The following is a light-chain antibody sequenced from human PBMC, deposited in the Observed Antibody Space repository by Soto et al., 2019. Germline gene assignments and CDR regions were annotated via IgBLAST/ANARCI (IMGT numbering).Light chain of an antibody. CDR1: SSNIGAGYD. Sequence: VLAQPPSVSGAPGQRVTISCTGSSSNIGAGYDVHWYQQLPGTAPKLLIYGNSNRPSGVPDRFSGSKSGTSASLAITGLQAEDEADFYCQSHDSSLSAYVFGTGTKVTVL. V-gene: IGLV1-40*01. J-gene: IGLJ1*01. CDR2: GNS. CDR3: QSHDSSLSAYV.